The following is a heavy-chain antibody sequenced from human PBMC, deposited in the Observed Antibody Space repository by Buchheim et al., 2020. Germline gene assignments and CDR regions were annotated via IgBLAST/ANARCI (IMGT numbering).Heavy chain of an antibody. Sequence: EVHLLQSGGGLVQPGGSLRLSCEASGFTLSYYAVNWVRQAPGKGLEWVSAISGDGTVTFYAESVRGRFSVSSDISRNTVHLQMHILRAEDTAVYYCVKDERNGRGTMIVGDFDSWGQGTL. V-gene: IGHV3-23*01. J-gene: IGHJ4*02. CDR2: ISGDGTVT. D-gene: IGHD3-22*01. CDR3: VKDERNGRGTMIVGDFDS. CDR1: GFTLSYYA.